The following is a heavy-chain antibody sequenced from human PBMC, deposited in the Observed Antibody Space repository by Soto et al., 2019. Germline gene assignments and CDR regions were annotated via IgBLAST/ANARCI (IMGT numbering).Heavy chain of an antibody. Sequence: QLQLQESGPGLVRPSGTLSLTCAVSGGFTSTNNWWSWVRQPPGKGLEWIGDAYHSGRTKYNPSPKRRVIISVDKSKNQFSLQLTSATAADTAMYYCARNPPISYYGGSGTFDYWGQGTLVTVSS. J-gene: IGHJ4*02. CDR3: ARNPPISYYGGSGTFDY. CDR1: GGFTSTNNW. D-gene: IGHD3-10*01. CDR2: AYHSGRT. V-gene: IGHV4-4*02.